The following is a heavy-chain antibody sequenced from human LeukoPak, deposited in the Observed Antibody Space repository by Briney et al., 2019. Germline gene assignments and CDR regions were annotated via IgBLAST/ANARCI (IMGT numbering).Heavy chain of an antibody. CDR2: IYYSGST. J-gene: IGHJ4*02. Sequence: SETLSLTCTVSGGSISSSSYYWGWIRQPPGKGLEWIGSIYYSGSTYYNPSLKSRVTISVDTSKNQFSLKLSSVTAADTAVYYCARARYYDSSGYYYLWGQGTLVTVSS. CDR3: ARARYYDSSGYYYL. CDR1: GGSISSSSYY. D-gene: IGHD3-22*01. V-gene: IGHV4-39*07.